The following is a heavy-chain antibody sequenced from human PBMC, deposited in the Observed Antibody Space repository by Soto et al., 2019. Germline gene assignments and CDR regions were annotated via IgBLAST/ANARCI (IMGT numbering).Heavy chain of an antibody. CDR2: IYYSGST. V-gene: IGHV4-59*12. D-gene: IGHD3-22*01. Sequence: SETLSLTCTVSGGSISSYYWSWIRQPPGKGLEWIGYIYYSGSTNYNPSLKSRVTISVDTSKNQFSLKLSSVTAADTAVYYCARDGDYYDSSGYYWRYFDYWGQGTLVT. CDR3: ARDGDYYDSSGYYWRYFDY. CDR1: GGSISSYY. J-gene: IGHJ4*01.